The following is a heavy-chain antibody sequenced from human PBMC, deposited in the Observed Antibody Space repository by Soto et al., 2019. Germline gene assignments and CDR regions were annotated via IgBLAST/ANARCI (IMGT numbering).Heavy chain of an antibody. Sequence: GGSLRLSCAASGFTFSSYGMHWVRQPPGKGLEWVAVISYAGSNKYYADSVKGRFTISRDNSKNTLYLQMNSLRAEDTAVYYCARDPHCSGSYSLGALDIWGQGTMVTVS. CDR1: GFTFSSYG. CDR2: ISYAGSNK. CDR3: ARDPHCSGSYSLGALDI. J-gene: IGHJ3*02. D-gene: IGHD3-10*02. V-gene: IGHV3-33*01.